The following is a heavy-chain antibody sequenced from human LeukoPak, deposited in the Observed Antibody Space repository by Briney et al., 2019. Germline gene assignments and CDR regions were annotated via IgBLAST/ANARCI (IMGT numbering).Heavy chain of an antibody. Sequence: PPETLSLTCTVSGASVSSSTSYWSWIRQPPGKGLEWIGYIYYSGSTNYNPYLECRVAISMDTSRNHFSLRLRSVTAADTAVYYCARAHDYDDYVSFWFDPWGPGTLVTVST. V-gene: IGHV4-61*03. CDR1: GASVSSSTSY. CDR3: ARAHDYDDYVSFWFDP. CDR2: IYYSGST. J-gene: IGHJ5*02. D-gene: IGHD4-17*01.